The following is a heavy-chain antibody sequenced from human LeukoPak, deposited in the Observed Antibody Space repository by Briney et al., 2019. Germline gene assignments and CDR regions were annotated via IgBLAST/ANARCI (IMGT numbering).Heavy chain of an antibody. J-gene: IGHJ4*02. CDR1: GFTCSSYG. Sequence: PGGSLRLSCAASGFTCSSYGMHWVRQAPGKGLEWVAFIRYDGSNKYYADSVKGRFTISRDNSKNTLYLQMNSLRAEDTAVYYCAKDSRPAAYFDYWGQGTLVTVSS. CDR2: IRYDGSNK. D-gene: IGHD2-2*01. V-gene: IGHV3-30*02. CDR3: AKDSRPAAYFDY.